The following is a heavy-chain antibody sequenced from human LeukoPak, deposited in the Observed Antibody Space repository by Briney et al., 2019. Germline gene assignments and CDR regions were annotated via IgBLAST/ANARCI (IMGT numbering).Heavy chain of an antibody. CDR2: FDPEDGET. J-gene: IGHJ6*02. V-gene: IGHV1-24*01. CDR3: ATGAAGRNTCHYYGMDV. Sequence: GASVRVSCKVSGHTLTELSIHWVRQAPGKGLESMGGFDPEDGETIYAQKFQGRVTMTEDTSTDTAYMELSSLRSEDTAVYYCATGAAGRNTCHYYGMDVWGQGTAVTVSS. D-gene: IGHD2-15*01. CDR1: GHTLTELS.